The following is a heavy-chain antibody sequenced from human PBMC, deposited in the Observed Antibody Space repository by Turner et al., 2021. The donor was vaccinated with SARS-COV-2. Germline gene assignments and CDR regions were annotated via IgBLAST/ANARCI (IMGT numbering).Heavy chain of an antibody. D-gene: IGHD2-15*01. CDR2: IHHSGTT. J-gene: IGHJ4*02. CDR1: GGSFSVYY. CDR3: AKGDDSRKSGLL. V-gene: IGHV4-34*01. Sequence: QVQLRQWGAGLLKPSETLSPTCAVYGGSFSVYYWTWIRQPPEKGLEWMGEIHHSGTTYHNPSPKGRVTMSVDTSKNQLYLKVSSVTAADTAVYYCAKGDDSRKSGLLWGQGTLVTVSS.